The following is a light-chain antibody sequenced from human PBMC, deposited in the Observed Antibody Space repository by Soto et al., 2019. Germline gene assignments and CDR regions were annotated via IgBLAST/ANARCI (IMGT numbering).Light chain of an antibody. CDR1: SSNIGAVHD. Sequence: QSVLTQPPSVSGSPGQSVTISCTWISSNIGAVHDVHWYQQLPGTAPKLLIYGNGNRPSGVPDRFSGSKSGTSASLAITGLQAEDEADYYCQSYDSSLSGSEVFGTGTKVTVL. CDR2: GNG. J-gene: IGLJ1*01. V-gene: IGLV1-40*01. CDR3: QSYDSSLSGSEV.